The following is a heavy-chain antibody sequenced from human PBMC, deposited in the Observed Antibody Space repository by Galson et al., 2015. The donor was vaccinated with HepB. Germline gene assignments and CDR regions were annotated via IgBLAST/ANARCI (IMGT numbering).Heavy chain of an antibody. CDR3: ARDITMIVDGRYFDL. CDR1: GFTFSSYW. V-gene: IGHV3-74*01. D-gene: IGHD3-22*01. J-gene: IGHJ2*01. Sequence: SLRLSCAASGFTFSSYWMHWVRQAPGKGLVWVSRINSDGSSTSYADSAKGRFTISRDNAKNTLYLQMNSLRAEDTAVYYCARDITMIVDGRYFDLWGRGTLVTVSS. CDR2: INSDGSST.